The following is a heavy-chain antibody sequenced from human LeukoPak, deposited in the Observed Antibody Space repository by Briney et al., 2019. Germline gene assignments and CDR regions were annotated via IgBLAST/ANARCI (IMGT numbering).Heavy chain of an antibody. CDR2: IYYSGST. CDR3: ARHGPGREELLSWFDP. Sequence: PSETLSLTCTVSGGSISSSSYYWGWIRQPPGKGLEWIGSIYYSGSTYYNPSLKSRVTISVDTSKNQFSLKLSSVTAADTAVYYCARHGPGREELLSWFDPWGQGTLVTVSS. CDR1: GGSISSSSYY. V-gene: IGHV4-39*01. D-gene: IGHD1-26*01. J-gene: IGHJ5*02.